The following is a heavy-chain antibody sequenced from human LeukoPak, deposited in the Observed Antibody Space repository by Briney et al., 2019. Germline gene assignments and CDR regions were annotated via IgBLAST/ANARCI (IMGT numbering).Heavy chain of an antibody. V-gene: IGHV4-61*02. J-gene: IGHJ6*03. CDR2: IYTSGST. Sequence: SETLSLTCTVSGGSISSGSYYWSWIRQPAGKGLEWIGRIYTSGSTNYNPSLKSRVTISVDTSKNQFSLKLSSVTAADTAVYYCAREGVGLPTYYYYYYMDVWGKGTTVTISS. CDR1: GGSISSGSYY. D-gene: IGHD2-15*01. CDR3: AREGVGLPTYYYYYYMDV.